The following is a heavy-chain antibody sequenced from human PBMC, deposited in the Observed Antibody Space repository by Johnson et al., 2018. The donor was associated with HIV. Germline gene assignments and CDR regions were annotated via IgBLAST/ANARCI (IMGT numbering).Heavy chain of an antibody. CDR1: GFTFSSNA. D-gene: IGHD3-22*01. Sequence: QVLLVESGGGVVQPGRSLRLSCAASGFTFSSNAMHWVRQSPGKGLEWVAVISFDGTNTYYGDSVKGRLTISRDNSNNTLYLQMNSLRTEDTAVYYCARVVVITYHDAFDIWGQGTMVTVSS. CDR2: ISFDGTNT. CDR3: ARVVVITYHDAFDI. J-gene: IGHJ3*02. V-gene: IGHV3-30-3*01.